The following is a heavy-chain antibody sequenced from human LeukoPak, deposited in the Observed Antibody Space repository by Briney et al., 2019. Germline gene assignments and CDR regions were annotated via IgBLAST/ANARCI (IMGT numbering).Heavy chain of an antibody. CDR2: IYTSGST. Sequence: SETLSLTCTVSGGSISSYYWSWIRQPAGKGLEWIGRIYTSGSTNYNPSLKSRVTMSVDTSKNQFSLKLSSVTAADTAVYYCARLITVNNYYYYGMDVWGQGTTVTVSS. CDR3: ARLITVNNYYYYGMDV. CDR1: GGSISSYY. D-gene: IGHD4-11*01. J-gene: IGHJ6*02. V-gene: IGHV4-4*07.